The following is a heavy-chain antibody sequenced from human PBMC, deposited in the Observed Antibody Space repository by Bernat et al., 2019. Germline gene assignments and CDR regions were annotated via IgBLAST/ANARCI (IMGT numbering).Heavy chain of an antibody. J-gene: IGHJ4*02. V-gene: IGHV3-74*01. Sequence: VQLVESGGGVVQPGGSLRLSCAASGFTFNTYWMHWVRQAPGKGLVWVSRVHSDGSSTNYADSVKGRFTISRDNAKNTLYLQMNSLRAEDTAVYYCARERDGSHYWGQGTLVTVSS. CDR1: GFTFNTYW. CDR3: ARERDGSHY. CDR2: VHSDGSST. D-gene: IGHD5-24*01.